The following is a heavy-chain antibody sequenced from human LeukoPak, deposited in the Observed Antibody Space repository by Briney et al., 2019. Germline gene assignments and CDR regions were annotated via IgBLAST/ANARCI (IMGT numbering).Heavy chain of an antibody. CDR2: ISYDGTKK. CDR3: ARDRGSSSSGTSYYDY. V-gene: IGHV3-33*01. D-gene: IGHD3-10*01. Sequence: GRSLRLSCAPSGFTFENYGIQWVRQAPGKGLEWVSLISYDGTKKWYADSVKGRFTISRDNSKNTLYLQMNSLTAEDTAVYFCARDRGSSSSGTSYYDYWGQGTLVTVSS. J-gene: IGHJ4*02. CDR1: GFTFENYG.